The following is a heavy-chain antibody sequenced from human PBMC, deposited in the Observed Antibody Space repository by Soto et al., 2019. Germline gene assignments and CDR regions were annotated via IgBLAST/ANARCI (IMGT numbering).Heavy chain of an antibody. D-gene: IGHD3-3*02. CDR1: GGTFSNNA. J-gene: IGHJ4*02. V-gene: IGHV1-69*06. Sequence: QVQLVQSGAEVKKPGSSLKVSCKAPGGTFSNNAISWVRQAPGQGLEWMGGIIPMFGTTEYSQRLQGRLTITADTSTSTAYLELISLRSGDTAIYYCARVVPGATILGALKTWGQGTLVTVSS. CDR3: ARVVPGATILGALKT. CDR2: IIPMFGTT.